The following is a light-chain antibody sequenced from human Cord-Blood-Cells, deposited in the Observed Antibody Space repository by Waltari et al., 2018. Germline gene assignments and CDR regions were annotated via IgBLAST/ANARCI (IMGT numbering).Light chain of an antibody. J-gene: IGLJ2*01. Sequence: QSALTQPPSASGSPGQSVTISCTGTSSDVGGYNYVSWYQQHPGKAPKLMIYEVSKRPAGFPDRFSGSKSGNAASLTVSGLQAEEEADYYCSSYAGSNSYVVFGGGTKLTVL. CDR1: SSDVGGYNY. CDR2: EVS. V-gene: IGLV2-8*01. CDR3: SSYAGSNSYVV.